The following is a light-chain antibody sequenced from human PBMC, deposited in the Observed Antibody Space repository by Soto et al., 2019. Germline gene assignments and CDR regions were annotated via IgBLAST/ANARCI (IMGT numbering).Light chain of an antibody. CDR3: QQYDNLPLT. J-gene: IGKJ4*01. Sequence: DIRMTQSPSSLSSSLGGRVTITFQASQDIINYLNWYQQKPGKAPKLLIYDASNLETGVPSRFSGSGSGTDFTFTISSLQPEDIATYYCQQYDNLPLTFGGGTKVDIK. CDR2: DAS. V-gene: IGKV1-33*01. CDR1: QDIINY.